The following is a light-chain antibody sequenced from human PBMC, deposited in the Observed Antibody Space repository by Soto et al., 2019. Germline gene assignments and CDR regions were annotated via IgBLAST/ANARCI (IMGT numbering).Light chain of an antibody. CDR3: QQYNVWPLT. V-gene: IGKV3-15*01. CDR1: QSVSSN. Sequence: EIVMTQSPATLSVSPGERATLSCRASQSVSSNLAWYQQKPGQTPNLRIYVASTRATGIPARFSGSGSGTEFTLTISSLPSEDFAVYYCQQYNVWPLTFGGGTKVEFK. CDR2: VAS. J-gene: IGKJ4*01.